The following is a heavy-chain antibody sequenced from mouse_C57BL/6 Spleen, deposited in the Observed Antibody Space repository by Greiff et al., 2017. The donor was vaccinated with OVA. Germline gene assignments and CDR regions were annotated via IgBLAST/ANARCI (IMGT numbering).Heavy chain of an antibody. J-gene: IGHJ4*01. D-gene: IGHD2-12*01. V-gene: IGHV10-1*01. CDR1: GFSFNTYA. CDR2: IRSKSNNYAT. CDR3: VRGDLYPGAMDY. Sequence: EVKLEESGGGLVQPKGSLKLSCAASGFSFNTYAMNWVRQAPGKGLEWVARIRSKSNNYATYYADSVKDRFTISRDDSESMLYLQMNNLKTEDTAMYYCVRGDLYPGAMDYWGQGTSVTVSS.